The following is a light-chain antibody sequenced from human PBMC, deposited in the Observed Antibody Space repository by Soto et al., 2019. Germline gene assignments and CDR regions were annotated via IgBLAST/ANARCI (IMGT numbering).Light chain of an antibody. J-gene: IGLJ2*01. Sequence: QSALTQPASVSGSPGQSITISCTGSSRDIGAYPHVSWYQQHTGKAPKLIIFDVSNRPSGVSNRFSGSKSGNMASLTISGLQAEDEAIYYCCCFASGVTVEIGGGTKVTVL. V-gene: IGLV2-14*03. CDR3: CCFASGVTVE. CDR2: DVS. CDR1: SRDIGAYPH.